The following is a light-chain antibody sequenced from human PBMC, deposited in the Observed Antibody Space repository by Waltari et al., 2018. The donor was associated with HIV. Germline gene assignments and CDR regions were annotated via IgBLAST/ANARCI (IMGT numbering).Light chain of an antibody. Sequence: QTALTQPASVSGSPGQSITISCTGPSVDISGFSQVYWFQHPPGQAPKLIMFDFSVRPSGVSNRFSGSKSGITASLTISGLQTEDEADYYCSSYTSYARLVFGTGTRVTV. CDR3: SSYTSYARLV. CDR2: DFS. CDR1: SVDISGFSQ. V-gene: IGLV2-14*01. J-gene: IGLJ1*01.